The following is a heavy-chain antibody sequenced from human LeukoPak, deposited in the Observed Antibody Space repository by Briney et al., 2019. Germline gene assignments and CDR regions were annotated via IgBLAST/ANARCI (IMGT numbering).Heavy chain of an antibody. CDR3: AREGSGTRGYYYYMDV. D-gene: IGHD1-1*01. J-gene: IGHJ6*03. Sequence: ASVKVSCKASGYTFTSYYMHWVRQAPGQGLEWMGIINPSGGSTSYAQKFQGRVTMTRDTSTSTVYMELSSLRSEDTAVYYCAREGSGTRGYYYYMDVWGEGTTVTVSS. CDR2: INPSGGST. V-gene: IGHV1-46*01. CDR1: GYTFTSYY.